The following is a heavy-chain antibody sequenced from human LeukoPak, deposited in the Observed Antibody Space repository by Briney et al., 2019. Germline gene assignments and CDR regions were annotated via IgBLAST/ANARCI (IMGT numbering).Heavy chain of an antibody. D-gene: IGHD5-18*01. CDR2: INHSGST. J-gene: IGHJ5*02. Sequence: SETLSLTCAVYGGSFSGYYWSWIRQPPGKGLEWIGEINHSGSTNYNPSLKSRVTISVDTSKNQFSLKLSSVTAADTAVYYCARRNVDTAMVGGFDPWGQGTLVTVSS. V-gene: IGHV4-34*01. CDR1: GGSFSGYY. CDR3: ARRNVDTAMVGGFDP.